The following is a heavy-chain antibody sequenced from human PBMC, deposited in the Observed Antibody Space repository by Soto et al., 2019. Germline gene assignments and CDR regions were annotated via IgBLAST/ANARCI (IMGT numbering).Heavy chain of an antibody. CDR2: IYPGDSDT. J-gene: IGHJ4*02. D-gene: IGHD3-9*01. CDR3: ARDYYDILTGYYSFFDY. Sequence: GESLKISCKVSGYSFTSYWIGWVRQMPGKGLEWVGIIYPGDSDTRYSPSFQGQVTISADKSISTAYLQWSSLKASDTAMYYCARDYYDILTGYYSFFDYWGQGTLVTVSS. V-gene: IGHV5-51*01. CDR1: GYSFTSYW.